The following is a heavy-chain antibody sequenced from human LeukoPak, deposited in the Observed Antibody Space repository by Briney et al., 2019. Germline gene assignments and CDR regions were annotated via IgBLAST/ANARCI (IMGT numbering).Heavy chain of an antibody. Sequence: GGSLRLSCAASGFTFSSYAMSWVRQAPGKGLEWVSAISGSGGSTYYADSVKGRFTISRDNAKNTLYLQMNSLRAEDTAVYYCARDEGYDFWSGLDYYGMDVWGQGTTVTVSS. D-gene: IGHD3-3*01. CDR2: ISGSGGST. CDR3: ARDEGYDFWSGLDYYGMDV. J-gene: IGHJ6*02. CDR1: GFTFSSYA. V-gene: IGHV3-23*01.